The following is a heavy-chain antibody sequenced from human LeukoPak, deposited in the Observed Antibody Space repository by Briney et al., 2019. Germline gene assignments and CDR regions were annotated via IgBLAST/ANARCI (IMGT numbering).Heavy chain of an antibody. CDR2: IYHSGST. CDR1: GGSISSGGCS. V-gene: IGHV4-30-2*01. Sequence: PSETLSLTCAVSGGSISSGGCSWSWIRPRTGQDLVWIGYIYHSGSTYYNPTLKSRVTISVARSKNHFSLNLSSVTSADTAGYYCARGGYYYDSSGYSPTIFDYWGQGTLVTVSS. J-gene: IGHJ4*02. D-gene: IGHD3-22*01. CDR3: ARGGYYYDSSGYSPTIFDY.